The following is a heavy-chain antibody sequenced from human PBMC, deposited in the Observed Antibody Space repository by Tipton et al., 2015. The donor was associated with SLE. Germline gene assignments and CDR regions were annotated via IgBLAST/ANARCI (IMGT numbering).Heavy chain of an antibody. CDR3: ARGGYNYYDL. Sequence: SLRLSCVASGSTFSGYQMNWVRQAPGKGLEWISYISSSTGTTYYAGSVKGRFTISRDNAKNSLYLQMNSLMAEDTAVYYCARGGYNYYDLWGQGTLVTVSS. CDR1: GSTFSGYQ. J-gene: IGHJ5*02. CDR2: ISSSTGTT. D-gene: IGHD5-24*01. V-gene: IGHV3-48*03.